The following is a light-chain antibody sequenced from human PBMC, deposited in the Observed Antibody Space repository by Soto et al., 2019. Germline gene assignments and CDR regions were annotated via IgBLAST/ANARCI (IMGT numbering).Light chain of an antibody. V-gene: IGLV1-40*01. Sequence: QSVLTQPPSVSGAPGQRVTISCTGSSSNIGAGYDVHWYQQLPGTAPKLLIYGNSNRPSGVPDRFSGSKSGTSASLAITGLQAEYEAEYYCQSYDSSLSVVVFGGGTKVTVL. CDR3: QSYDSSLSVVV. CDR2: GNS. CDR1: SSNIGAGYD. J-gene: IGLJ2*01.